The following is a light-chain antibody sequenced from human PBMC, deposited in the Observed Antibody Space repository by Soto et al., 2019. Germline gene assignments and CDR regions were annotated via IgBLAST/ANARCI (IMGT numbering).Light chain of an antibody. CDR3: QQSYGTPWT. J-gene: IGKJ1*01. V-gene: IGKV1-39*01. CDR2: AAS. Sequence: DIQMTQSPSSLSASVGDRVTVTCRASQSITTYLNWYQQKPGKAPKLLIYAASSLQSGVQSSFSGSGSGTDFTLTITSLQPEDFATYICQQSYGTPWTFGQGTKVEIK. CDR1: QSITTY.